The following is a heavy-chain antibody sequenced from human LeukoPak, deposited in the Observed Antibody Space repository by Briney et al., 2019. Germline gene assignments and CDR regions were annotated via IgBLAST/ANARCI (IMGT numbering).Heavy chain of an antibody. Sequence: SGGSLRLSCAASGFTFDDYAMHWVRQAPGKGLEWVSLISGDGGSTYYADSVKGRFTISRDNSKNSLYLQMNSLRTEDTALYYCAKGKISSGYTIYYYYYGMDVWGQGTTVTVSS. CDR3: AKGKISSGYTIYYYYYGMDV. V-gene: IGHV3-43*02. CDR2: ISGDGGST. CDR1: GFTFDDYA. J-gene: IGHJ6*02. D-gene: IGHD3-22*01.